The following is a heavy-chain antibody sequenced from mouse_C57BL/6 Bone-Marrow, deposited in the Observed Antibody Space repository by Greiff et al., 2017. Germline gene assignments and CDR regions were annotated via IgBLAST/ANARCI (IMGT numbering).Heavy chain of an antibody. Sequence: VQLQQSGPELVKPGASVQISCKASGYSFTGYYMHWVKQSHGNILDWIGYIYPYNGVSSYNQKFKGKATLTVDKSASTAYMGLRSLTSEQSAVYYCVRPYYDGSSYEYFDVWGTGTTVTVSS. CDR1: GYSFTGYY. V-gene: IGHV1-31*01. D-gene: IGHD1-1*01. J-gene: IGHJ1*03. CDR3: VRPYYDGSSYEYFDV. CDR2: IYPYNGVS.